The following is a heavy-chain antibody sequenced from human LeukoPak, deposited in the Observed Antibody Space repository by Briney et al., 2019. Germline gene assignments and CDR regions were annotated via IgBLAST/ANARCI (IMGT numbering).Heavy chain of an antibody. J-gene: IGHJ4*02. CDR2: IDPSDSYT. CDR3: ARRLWDYYGSVNYYNFHY. D-gene: IGHD3-10*01. Sequence: ESLKISCKGSGYSFTSSWISWVRQMPGKGLEWMGTIDPSDSYTTYSPSFQGHVTISADKSITTAYLQWSSLKASDTAMYYCARRLWDYYGSVNYYNFHYWGQGTLVTVSS. CDR1: GYSFTSSW. V-gene: IGHV5-10-1*01.